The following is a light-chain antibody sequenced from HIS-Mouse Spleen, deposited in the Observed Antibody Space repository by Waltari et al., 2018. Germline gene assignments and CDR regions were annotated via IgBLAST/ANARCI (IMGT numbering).Light chain of an antibody. J-gene: IGLJ3*02. Sequence: QSALTQPASVSGSPGQSITISCTGTSSDVGSYNLGSWYQQHPGKAPKLMIYEGSKRPSGVSNRFSGSKSGNTASLTISGLQAEDEADYYCCSYAGSSTYWVFDGGTKLTVL. CDR2: EGS. CDR1: SSDVGSYNL. V-gene: IGLV2-23*01. CDR3: CSYAGSSTYWV.